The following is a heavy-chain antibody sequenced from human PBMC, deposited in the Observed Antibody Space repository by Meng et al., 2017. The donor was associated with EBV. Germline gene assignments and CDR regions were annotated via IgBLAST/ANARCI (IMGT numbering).Heavy chain of an antibody. D-gene: IGHD1-26*01. CDR1: EFTFHSAW. CDR2: IRSQVDGRTA. V-gene: IGHV3-15*01. CDR3: TTDEGGSRF. Sequence: GGAGGGCGKPGEALYLVCAAREFTFHSAWMNWVRQAPGKGLEWVGRIRSQVDGRTADYSAPVKGRFNISRDDSKHTLYLQMNSLKIEDSAVYYCTTDEGGSRFWGQGTLVTVSS. J-gene: IGHJ4*02.